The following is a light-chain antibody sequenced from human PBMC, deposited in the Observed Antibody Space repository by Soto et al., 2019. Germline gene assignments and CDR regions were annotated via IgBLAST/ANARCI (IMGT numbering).Light chain of an antibody. CDR1: SSDVGAYDY. J-gene: IGLJ1*01. Sequence: QSVLTQPASVCGSPGQSITVSCTGTSSDVGAYDYVSWYQHHPGKAPKLIIYEVTNRPSGVSNRFSGSKSGNTASLTISGLQAEDEADYYCNSYTRSTNYVFGAGTKVTVL. V-gene: IGLV2-14*01. CDR2: EVT. CDR3: NSYTRSTNYV.